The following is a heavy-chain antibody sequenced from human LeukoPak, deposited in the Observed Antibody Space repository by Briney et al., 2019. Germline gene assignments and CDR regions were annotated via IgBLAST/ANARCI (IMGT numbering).Heavy chain of an antibody. D-gene: IGHD5-18*01. CDR3: ARDWGYGRVDY. Sequence: GSLRLSCAASGFTFDDYGMSWIRQPPGKGLEWIGYIYYIGSTNYNPSLKSRVTISVDTSKNQFSLKLNSVTAADTAVYYCARDWGYGRVDYWGQGTLVTVSS. V-gene: IGHV4-59*01. CDR2: IYYIGST. CDR1: GFTFDDYG. J-gene: IGHJ4*02.